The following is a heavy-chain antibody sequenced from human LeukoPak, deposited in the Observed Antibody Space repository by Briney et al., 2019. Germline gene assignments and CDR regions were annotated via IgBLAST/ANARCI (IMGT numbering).Heavy chain of an antibody. CDR1: GYTFTVYH. Sequence: VASVKVSCKASGYTFTVYHMHWVRQAPGQGLEWMGRINPNSGGTNYAQKFQGRVTMTRDTSISTAYMELSRLRSDDTAVYYCASGGSYSFSGVDYFDYWGQGTLVTVSS. V-gene: IGHV1-2*06. CDR2: INPNSGGT. CDR3: ASGGSYSFSGVDYFDY. J-gene: IGHJ4*02. D-gene: IGHD1-26*01.